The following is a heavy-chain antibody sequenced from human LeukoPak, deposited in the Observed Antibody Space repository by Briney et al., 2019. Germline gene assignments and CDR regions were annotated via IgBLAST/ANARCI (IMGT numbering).Heavy chain of an antibody. CDR1: GYTFANYY. D-gene: IGHD3-10*01. V-gene: IGHV1-46*01. J-gene: IGHJ4*02. CDR3: ARDRGPDRVMDY. CDR2: FNLVGGTT. Sequence: ASVKVSCRASGYTFANYYIHWVRQAPGQGLEWIGIFNLVGGTTNYAQEFQGRVTMTTDTSTGTVYMELSGLRSEDTAVYYCARDRGPDRVMDYWGQGTLVTVSS.